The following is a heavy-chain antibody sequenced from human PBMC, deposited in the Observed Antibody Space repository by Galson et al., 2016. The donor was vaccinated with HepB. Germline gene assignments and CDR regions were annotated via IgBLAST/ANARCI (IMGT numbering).Heavy chain of an antibody. J-gene: IGHJ6*03. Sequence: QSGAEVKKPGESLKISCKGSGYSFTTYWVAWVRHMPGTGLEWMGFIHPGDSDARYSPSFEGQVTISADKSLSTVYLQWSSLKASDTAIYYCARHTEKFGLYYYYYMDVWGKGTTVTVSS. V-gene: IGHV5-51*01. CDR2: IHPGDSDA. CDR3: ARHTEKFGLYYYYYMDV. D-gene: IGHD3-10*01. CDR1: GYSFTTYW.